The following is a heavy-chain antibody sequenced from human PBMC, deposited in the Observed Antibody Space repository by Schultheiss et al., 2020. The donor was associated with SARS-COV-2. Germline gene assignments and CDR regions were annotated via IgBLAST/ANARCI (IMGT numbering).Heavy chain of an antibody. D-gene: IGHD3-10*01. CDR1: GFTVSSNY. CDR3: ARDPGGLLDY. Sequence: GSLRLSCAASGFTVSSNYMNWVRQAPGKGLEWVSSISSSSSYIYYADSVKGRFTISRDNAKNSLYLQMNSLRAEDTAVYYCARDPGGLLDYWGQGTLVTVSS. J-gene: IGHJ4*02. V-gene: IGHV3-21*01. CDR2: ISSSSSYI.